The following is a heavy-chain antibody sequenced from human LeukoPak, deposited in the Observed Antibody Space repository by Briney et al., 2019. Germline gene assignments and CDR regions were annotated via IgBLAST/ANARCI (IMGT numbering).Heavy chain of an antibody. CDR3: ARGLRYQLLYYYYMDV. Sequence: PSETLSLTCAVYGGSFSGYYWSWIRQPPGKGLEWIGEINHSRSTNYNPSLKSRVTISVDTSKNQFSLKLSSVTAADTAVYYCARGLRYQLLYYYYMDVWGKGTTVTVSS. V-gene: IGHV4-34*01. CDR1: GGSFSGYY. D-gene: IGHD2-2*01. J-gene: IGHJ6*03. CDR2: INHSRST.